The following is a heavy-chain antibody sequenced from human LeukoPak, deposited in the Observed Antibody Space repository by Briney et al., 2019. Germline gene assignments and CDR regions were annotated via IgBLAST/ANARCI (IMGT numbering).Heavy chain of an antibody. CDR3: ARGLIAAAGIY. CDR2: IYYSGST. J-gene: IGHJ4*02. D-gene: IGHD6-13*01. CDR1: GGSISSYY. Sequence: PSETLSLTCTVSGGSISSYYWSWIRQPPGKGLEWIGYIYYSGSTNYNPSLKSRVTISEDTSKNQFSLKLSSVTAADTAVYYCARGLIAAAGIYWGQGTLVTVSS. V-gene: IGHV4-59*01.